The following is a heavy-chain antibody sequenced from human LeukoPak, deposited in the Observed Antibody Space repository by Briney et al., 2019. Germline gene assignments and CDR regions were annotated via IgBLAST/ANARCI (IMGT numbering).Heavy chain of an antibody. CDR1: GDSMRSYY. D-gene: IGHD3-3*01. Sequence: SETLSLTCTVSGDSMRSYYWSWIRQPPGKGLEWIGYIYYSGSTNYNPSLKSRLTMSVDTANNQFSLKLSSVTAADTAVYYCARLSLKVLEWSPTKGKETYYFDSWGQGTLVTVSS. CDR2: IYYSGST. V-gene: IGHV4-59*12. J-gene: IGHJ4*02. CDR3: ARLSLKVLEWSPTKGKETYYFDS.